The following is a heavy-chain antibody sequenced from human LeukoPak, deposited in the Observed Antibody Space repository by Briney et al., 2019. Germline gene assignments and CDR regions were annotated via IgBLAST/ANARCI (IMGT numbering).Heavy chain of an antibody. D-gene: IGHD5-18*01. J-gene: IGHJ6*03. CDR1: GGSISGSSYY. CDR2: IYYSGST. V-gene: IGHV4-39*07. Sequence: SETLSLTCTVSGGSISGSSYYWGWIRQPPGKGLEWIGSIYYSGSTYYNPSLKSRVTISVDTSKNQFSLKLSSVTAADTAVYYCARGTDMVYYYYYMDVWGKGTTVTVSS. CDR3: ARGTDMVYYYYYMDV.